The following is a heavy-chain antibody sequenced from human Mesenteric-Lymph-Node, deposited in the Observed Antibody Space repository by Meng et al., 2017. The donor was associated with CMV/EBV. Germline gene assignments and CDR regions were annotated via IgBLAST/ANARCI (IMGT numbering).Heavy chain of an antibody. Sequence: SVKVSCKASGGTFSSYTISWVRQAPGQGLEWMGRIIPILGIANYAQKFQGRVTITADKSTSTAYMELSSLRSEDTAVYYCASREAAAGGYSWFDPWGQGTLVTVSS. CDR2: IIPILGIA. CDR3: ASREAAAGGYSWFDP. D-gene: IGHD6-13*01. CDR1: GGTFSSYT. V-gene: IGHV1-69*02. J-gene: IGHJ5*02.